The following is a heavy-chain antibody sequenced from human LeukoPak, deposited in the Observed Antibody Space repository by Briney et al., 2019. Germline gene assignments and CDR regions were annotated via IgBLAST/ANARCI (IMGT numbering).Heavy chain of an antibody. CDR1: GGSISSSSYY. CDR2: IYYSGST. D-gene: IGHD1-14*01. CDR3: ASTGY. V-gene: IGHV4-39*01. Sequence: PSETLSLTCAVSGGSISSSSYYWGWIRQPPGKGLEWIGSIYYSGSTYYNPSLKSRVTISVDTSKNQFSLRVNSLTAADTAVYFCASTGYWGQGTLVTVSS. J-gene: IGHJ4*02.